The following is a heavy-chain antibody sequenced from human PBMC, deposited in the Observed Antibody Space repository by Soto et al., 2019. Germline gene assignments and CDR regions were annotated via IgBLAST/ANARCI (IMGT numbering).Heavy chain of an antibody. D-gene: IGHD4-17*01. Sequence: GASVKVSCKASGGTFSSYAISWVRQAPGQGLEWMGGIIPIFGTANYAQKFQGRVTITADESTSTAYMELSSPRSEDTAVYYCARPGDHNVDDYWGQGTLVTVSS. J-gene: IGHJ4*02. CDR3: ARPGDHNVDDY. CDR1: GGTFSSYA. V-gene: IGHV1-69*13. CDR2: IIPIFGTA.